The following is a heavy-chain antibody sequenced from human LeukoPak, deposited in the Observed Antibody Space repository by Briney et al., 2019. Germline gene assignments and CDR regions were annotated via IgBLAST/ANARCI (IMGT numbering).Heavy chain of an antibody. CDR3: ATDGPTDADTRMLSYFDY. D-gene: IGHD2-8*01. CDR2: ISYDGSNK. Sequence: GGSLRLSCEASGITFSYYAMHWVRQALGKGLEWVAIISYDGSNKRYADSVKGRFTISRDNSKSTLYLHMNSLRDEDTAFYYCATDGPTDADTRMLSYFDYWGQGTLVTVSS. V-gene: IGHV3-30*04. CDR1: GITFSYYA. J-gene: IGHJ4*02.